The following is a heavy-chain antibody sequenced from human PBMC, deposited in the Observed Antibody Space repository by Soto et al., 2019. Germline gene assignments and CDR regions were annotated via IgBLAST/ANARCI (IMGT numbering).Heavy chain of an antibody. CDR2: IYYSGRS. Sequence: SETVSLTCTVSGGSITSSSYYWGWIRQPPGKGLEWIGGIYYSGRSYYNPSLKSRVTMSVDTSKNQFSLTLNSVTAADAAVYYCARQRTTVVTQAYFDHWGQGTLVTVSS. CDR1: GGSITSSSYY. D-gene: IGHD4-17*01. J-gene: IGHJ4*02. CDR3: ARQRTTVVTQAYFDH. V-gene: IGHV4-39*01.